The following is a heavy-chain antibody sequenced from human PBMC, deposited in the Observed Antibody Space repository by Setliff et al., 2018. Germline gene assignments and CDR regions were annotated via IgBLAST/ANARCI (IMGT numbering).Heavy chain of an antibody. V-gene: IGHV4-4*07. J-gene: IGHJ4*02. CDR2: VYSNVGT. CDR1: GGSINNYY. Sequence: SETLSLTCTVSGGSINNYYWSWIRQPAGKGLEWIGRVYSNVGTNFNPSLKSRVTMSVDASKNQISLKLMSVTAADTAVYYCASRNSDGGPEYFDFWGQGAQVTVSS. D-gene: IGHD1-26*01. CDR3: ASRNSDGGPEYFDF.